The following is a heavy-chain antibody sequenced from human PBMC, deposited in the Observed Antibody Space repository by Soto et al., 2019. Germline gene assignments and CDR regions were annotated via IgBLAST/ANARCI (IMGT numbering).Heavy chain of an antibody. CDR2: IYYSGST. Sequence: SETLSLTCTVSGGSISSGGYYWSWIRQHPGKGLEWIGYIYYSGSTYYNPSLKSRVTISVDTSKNQYSMKLSSVTAADTTVYYCARGSLVLEDIVLVPAAEYRLDRSPFDIWGQGTMVTVSS. J-gene: IGHJ3*02. V-gene: IGHV4-31*03. D-gene: IGHD2-2*01. CDR3: ARGSLVLEDIVLVPAAEYRLDRSPFDI. CDR1: GGSISSGGYY.